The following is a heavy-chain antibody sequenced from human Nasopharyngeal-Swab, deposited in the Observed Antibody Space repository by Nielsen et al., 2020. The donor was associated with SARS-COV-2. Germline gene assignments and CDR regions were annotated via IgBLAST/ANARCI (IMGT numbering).Heavy chain of an antibody. J-gene: IGHJ4*02. CDR2: IAQDASNE. D-gene: IGHD4-17*01. CDR3: ARDAPAHYGAFY. V-gene: IGHV3-30*03. Sequence: GESLKISWAASGCTFSSFGMHWVRQAPGKGLEWVAFIAQDASNEYYGDSVKGRFSISRDSSKNTLYLQMDSLRGEDTAVYYCARDAPAHYGAFYWGRGTLVTVSS. CDR1: GCTFSSFG.